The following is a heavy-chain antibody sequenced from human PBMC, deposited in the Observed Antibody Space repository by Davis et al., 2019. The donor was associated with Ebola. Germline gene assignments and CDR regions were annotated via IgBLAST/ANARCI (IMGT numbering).Heavy chain of an antibody. D-gene: IGHD1-26*01. CDR2: ISAYNGNT. CDR3: ARARLVGATRFNGWFDP. V-gene: IGHV1-18*04. CDR1: GYTFTSYG. Sequence: ASVKVSCKASGYTFTSYGISWVRQAPGQGLEWMGWISAYNGNTNYAQKLQGRVTMTTDTSTSTAYMELRSLRSDDTAVYYCARARLVGATRFNGWFDPWGQGTLVTVSS. J-gene: IGHJ5*02.